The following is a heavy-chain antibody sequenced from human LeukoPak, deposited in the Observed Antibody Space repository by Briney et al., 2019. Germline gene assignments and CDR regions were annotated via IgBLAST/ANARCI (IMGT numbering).Heavy chain of an antibody. V-gene: IGHV3-23*01. Sequence: GGSLRLSCVASGFTFSSYGMSWGRQAPGKGLEWVSGISDSGGSTYYADSVKGRFTISRDNSKNTLYLQMNSLGAEDTAVYYCAKGIATTGPYYYVMDVWGQGTTVTVSS. CDR3: AKGIATTGPYYYVMDV. CDR1: GFTFSSYG. D-gene: IGHD6-13*01. CDR2: ISDSGGST. J-gene: IGHJ6*02.